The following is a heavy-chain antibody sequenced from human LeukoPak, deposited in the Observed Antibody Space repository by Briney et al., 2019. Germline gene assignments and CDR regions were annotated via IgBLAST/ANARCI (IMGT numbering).Heavy chain of an antibody. V-gene: IGHV3-30*01. J-gene: IGHJ5*02. CDR1: GFTFSSYA. CDR2: ISYDGSNK. D-gene: IGHD3-22*01. Sequence: GRSLRLSCAASGFTFSSYAMHWVRQAPGKGLEWVAVISYDGSNKYYADSVKGRFTISRDNSKNTLYLQMNSLRAEDTAVYYWARGPTGEDSSGSHNPWGQGTLVTVSS. CDR3: ARGPTGEDSSGSHNP.